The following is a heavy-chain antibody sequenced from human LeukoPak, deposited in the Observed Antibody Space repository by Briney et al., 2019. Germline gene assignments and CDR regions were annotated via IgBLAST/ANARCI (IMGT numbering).Heavy chain of an antibody. CDR3: ARGSGWYRYGIDY. V-gene: IGHV3-30*04. CDR2: ISYDGSNK. CDR1: GFTFSIYA. D-gene: IGHD6-19*01. Sequence: PGGSLGLSCAAAGFTFSIYAMHWVRQAPGKWLELVAVISYDGSNKYYADSVKGRFTISRDNSKNTLYLQMNSLRAEDTAVYYCARGSGWYRYGIDYWGQGNLVTVSS. J-gene: IGHJ4*02.